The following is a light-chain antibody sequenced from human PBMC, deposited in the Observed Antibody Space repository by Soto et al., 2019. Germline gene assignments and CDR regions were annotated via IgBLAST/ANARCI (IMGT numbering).Light chain of an antibody. Sequence: IQMTQYTSTLSSSVLDRATISCRAGQSMSGWLAWYQQKPGKAPKLLIYDASNLESGVPSRFGGSGSGTEFTLTINSLQADDFATYYCQHYNSYGTLGQGNKVDIK. CDR3: QHYNSYGT. CDR1: QSMSGW. V-gene: IGKV1-5*01. J-gene: IGKJ1*01. CDR2: DAS.